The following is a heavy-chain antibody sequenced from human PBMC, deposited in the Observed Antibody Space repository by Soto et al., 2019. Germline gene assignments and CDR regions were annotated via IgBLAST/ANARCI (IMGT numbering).Heavy chain of an antibody. CDR2: IYYSGST. Sequence: SQPISLTCTVAGGTIISVDYYWSWIRQPPGKGLEWIGYIYYSGSTYYNPSLKSRVTISVDTSKNQFSLKLSSVTAADTAVYYCARVYVTMVRGASNWFAPWGQGTLVTVSS. J-gene: IGHJ5*02. V-gene: IGHV4-30-4*08. CDR1: GGTIISVDYY. D-gene: IGHD3-10*01. CDR3: ARVYVTMVRGASNWFAP.